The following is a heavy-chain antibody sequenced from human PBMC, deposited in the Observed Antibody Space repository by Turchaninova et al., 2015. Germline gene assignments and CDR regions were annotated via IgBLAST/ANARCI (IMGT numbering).Heavy chain of an antibody. CDR1: GFSFSTYA. J-gene: IGHJ4*02. CDR2: ITGSSGSK. Sequence: RLSCAGSGFSFSTYAMNWVRQAPGKGLEWVSCITGSSGSKWYADSVKGRFTTSRDNSRNTVYLQMNSLRVEDTAVYFCVKDMTPDGLYIMDHWGQGTPVTVSS. CDR3: VKDMTPDGLYIMDH. D-gene: IGHD3-16*01. V-gene: IGHV3-23*01.